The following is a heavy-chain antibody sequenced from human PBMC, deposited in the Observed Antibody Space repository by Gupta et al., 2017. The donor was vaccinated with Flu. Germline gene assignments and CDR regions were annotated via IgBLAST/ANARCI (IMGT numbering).Heavy chain of an antibody. J-gene: IGHJ6*02. V-gene: IGHV3-73*02. Sequence: EVQLVESGGGLVQPGGSLKLSCAASGFTFSGSAMHWVRQASGKGLEWVGRIRRKANSYATAYAASVKGRFTISRDDSKNTAYLQMNSLKTEDTAVYYCTRHRLGHYYYYGMDVWGQGTTVTVSS. CDR3: TRHRLGHYYYYGMDV. CDR1: GFTFSGSA. CDR2: IRRKANSYAT.